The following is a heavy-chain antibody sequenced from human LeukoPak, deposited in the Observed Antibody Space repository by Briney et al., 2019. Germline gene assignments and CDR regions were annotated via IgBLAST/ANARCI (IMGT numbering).Heavy chain of an antibody. Sequence: SQTLSLTCTVSGGSISSGGYYWSWIRQHPGKGLEWIGYIFYTGRTESNPSLRSRLTMSVDTSKNQFSLKLTSVTAADTAVYYCAKGEVTIFGEFIDNYHYYGMDVWGQGTTVTVSS. CDR3: AKGEVTIFGEFIDNYHYYGMDV. CDR1: GGSISSGGYY. CDR2: IFYTGRT. D-gene: IGHD3-3*01. V-gene: IGHV4-30-4*08. J-gene: IGHJ6*02.